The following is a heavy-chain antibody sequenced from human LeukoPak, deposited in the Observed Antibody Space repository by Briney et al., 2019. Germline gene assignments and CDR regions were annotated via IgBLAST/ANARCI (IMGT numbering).Heavy chain of an antibody. D-gene: IGHD1-26*01. J-gene: IGHJ4*02. CDR3: ATRLVGATTGDY. CDR2: FDPEDGET. V-gene: IGHV1-24*01. Sequence: ASVKVSCKVSGYTLTELSMHWVRQAPGEGLEWMGGFDPEDGETIYAQKFQGRVTMTEDTSTDTAYMELSSLRSEDTAVYYCATRLVGATTGDYWGQGTLVTVSS. CDR1: GYTLTELS.